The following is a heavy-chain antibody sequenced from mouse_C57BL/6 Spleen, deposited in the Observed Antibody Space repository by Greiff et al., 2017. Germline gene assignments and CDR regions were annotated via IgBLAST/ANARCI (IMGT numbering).Heavy chain of an antibody. D-gene: IGHD4-1*01. CDR2: IYPGDGDT. Sequence: VQLQQSGAELVKPGASVKISCKASGYAFSSYWMNWVKQRPGKGLEWIGQIYPGDGDTNYNGKFKGKATLTADKSSSTAYMQLSSLTSEDSAVYFWARRNWGGGYFGVLGTGTTVTVSS. V-gene: IGHV1-80*01. CDR3: ARRNWGGGYFGV. CDR1: GYAFSSYW. J-gene: IGHJ1*03.